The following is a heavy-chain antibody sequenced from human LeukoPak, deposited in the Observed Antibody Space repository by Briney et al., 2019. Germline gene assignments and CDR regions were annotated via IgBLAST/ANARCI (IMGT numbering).Heavy chain of an antibody. V-gene: IGHV1-8*01. Sequence: HWASVKVYCKASGYTFTSYDINWVRQATGQGLEWMGWMNPNSGNTGYAQKFQGRVTMTRNTSISTAYMELSSLRSEDTAVYYCARGGDYGDYARLDYWGQGTLVTVSS. CDR3: ARGGDYGDYARLDY. CDR1: GYTFTSYD. J-gene: IGHJ4*02. D-gene: IGHD4-17*01. CDR2: MNPNSGNT.